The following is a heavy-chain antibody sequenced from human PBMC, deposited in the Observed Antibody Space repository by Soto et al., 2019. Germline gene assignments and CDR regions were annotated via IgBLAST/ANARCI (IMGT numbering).Heavy chain of an antibody. J-gene: IGHJ4*02. D-gene: IGHD3-22*01. Sequence: QVQLVQSGAEVKKPGSSVKVSCKASGGTFSSYAISWVRQAPGQGLEWMGGIIPIFGTANYAQKFQGRVTITADESTSTAYMELSSLRSEDTAVYYCARGSGLVLAPITSYYFDYWGQGTLVTVSS. CDR3: ARGSGLVLAPITSYYFDY. CDR1: GGTFSSYA. CDR2: IIPIFGTA. V-gene: IGHV1-69*01.